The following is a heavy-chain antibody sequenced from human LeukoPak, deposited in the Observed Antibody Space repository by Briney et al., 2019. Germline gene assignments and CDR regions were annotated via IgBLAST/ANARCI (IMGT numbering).Heavy chain of an antibody. D-gene: IGHD3-22*01. Sequence: PSQTLSLTCTASGGSISSGSYYWSWIRQLAGKGLEWIGRIYTSGSTNYNPSLKSRVTISVDTSKNQFSLKLSSVTAADTAVYYCAREIYYDSSGYDTGIYYFDYWGQGTLVTVSS. V-gene: IGHV4-61*02. CDR2: IYTSGST. J-gene: IGHJ4*02. CDR1: GGSISSGSYY. CDR3: AREIYYDSSGYDTGIYYFDY.